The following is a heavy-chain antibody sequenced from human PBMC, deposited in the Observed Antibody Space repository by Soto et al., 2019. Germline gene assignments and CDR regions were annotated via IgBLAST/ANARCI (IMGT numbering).Heavy chain of an antibody. Sequence: PSETLSLTCAVYGGSFSGYYWSWIRQPPGKGLEWIGEINHSGSTNYNPSLKSRVTISVDTSKNQFSLKLSSVTAADTAVYYCARSTTVRGVAPWGQGTLVTVSS. V-gene: IGHV4-34*01. CDR3: ARSTTVRGVAP. D-gene: IGHD3-10*01. J-gene: IGHJ4*02. CDR2: INHSGST. CDR1: GGSFSGYY.